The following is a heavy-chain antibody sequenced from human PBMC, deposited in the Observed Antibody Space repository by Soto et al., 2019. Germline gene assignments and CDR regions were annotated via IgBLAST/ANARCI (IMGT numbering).Heavy chain of an antibody. CDR3: VSTSLVVAAATREDY. CDR1: GFTFSSYW. Sequence: EVQLVESGGGLVQPGGSLRLSCAASGFTFSSYWMHWVRQAPGKGLVWVSRINSDGSSTSYADSVKGRFTISRDNAKNTLYLQMNSLNAEDTAVYYCVSTSLVVAAATREDYWGQGTLVTVSS. V-gene: IGHV3-74*01. CDR2: INSDGSST. D-gene: IGHD2-15*01. J-gene: IGHJ4*02.